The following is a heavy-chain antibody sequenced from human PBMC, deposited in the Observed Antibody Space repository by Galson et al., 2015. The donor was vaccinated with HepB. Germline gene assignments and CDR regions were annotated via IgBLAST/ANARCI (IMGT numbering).Heavy chain of an antibody. D-gene: IGHD3-22*01. CDR3: ADGSDSLRSGPGAD. V-gene: IGHV1-58*02. J-gene: IGHJ4*02. CDR1: GFTFSDST. CDR2: NVVRTSNT. Sequence: SVKVSCKVSGFTFSDSTIHWVRQARGQRLEWIGWNVVRTSNTEYASKFQERVTITRDTSTSTAYMELRSLTSEDTAIYDCADGSDSLRSGPGADWGQGTLVIVSS.